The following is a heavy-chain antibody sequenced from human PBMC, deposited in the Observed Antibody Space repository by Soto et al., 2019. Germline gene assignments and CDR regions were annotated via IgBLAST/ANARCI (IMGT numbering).Heavy chain of an antibody. V-gene: IGHV5-51*01. Sequence: GESLKISCKGSGYSFTSYWIGWVRQMPGKGLEWMGIIYPGDSDTRYSPSFQGQVTISADKSISTAYLQWSSLKASDTAMYYCARSLGASIAAAGTPGFWGQGTLVTVSS. CDR3: ARSLGASIAAAGTPGF. CDR2: IYPGDSDT. J-gene: IGHJ4*02. CDR1: GYSFTSYW. D-gene: IGHD6-13*01.